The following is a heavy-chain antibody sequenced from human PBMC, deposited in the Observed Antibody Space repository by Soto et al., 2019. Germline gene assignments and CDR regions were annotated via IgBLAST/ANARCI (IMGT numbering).Heavy chain of an antibody. J-gene: IGHJ4*02. CDR1: GGTFSSYA. CDR2: IIPIFGTA. CDR3: ATDSPEYGGNSGNYFDY. D-gene: IGHD2-21*02. V-gene: IGHV1-69*06. Sequence: GASVKVACKGSGGTFSSYAISWVRQAPGQGLEWMGGIIPIFGTANYAQKFQGRVTITADKSTSTAYMELSSLRYEDTAVYYCATDSPEYGGNSGNYFDYWGQGTLVPVSS.